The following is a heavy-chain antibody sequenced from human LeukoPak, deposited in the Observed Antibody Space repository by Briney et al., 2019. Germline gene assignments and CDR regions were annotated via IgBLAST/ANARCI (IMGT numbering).Heavy chain of an antibody. Sequence: WASVKVSCTVSGYTLTELSMHWVRQAPGKGLEWMGGFDPEDGETIYAQKFQGGVTMTEDTSTDTAYMELSSLRSEDTAVYYCATAFGINSSPEYYFDYWGQGTLVTVSS. CDR2: FDPEDGET. CDR3: ATAFGINSSPEYYFDY. V-gene: IGHV1-24*01. D-gene: IGHD6-19*01. J-gene: IGHJ4*02. CDR1: GYTLTELS.